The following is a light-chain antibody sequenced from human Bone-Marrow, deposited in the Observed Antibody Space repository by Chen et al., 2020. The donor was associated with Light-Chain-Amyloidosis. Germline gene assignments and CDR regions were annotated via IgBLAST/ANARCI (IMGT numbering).Light chain of an antibody. V-gene: IGLV3-25*03. J-gene: IGLJ2*01. Sequence: SYELTQPPSVSVSPGQTARITCSGDDLPTKYAYWYQQKPGQAPVLVIHRDTERPSGISERFSGCSSGTTATLTISGVQAKDEADYHCQSADSSGTYEVLFGGGTKLTVL. CDR2: RDT. CDR3: QSADSSGTYEVL. CDR1: DLPTKY.